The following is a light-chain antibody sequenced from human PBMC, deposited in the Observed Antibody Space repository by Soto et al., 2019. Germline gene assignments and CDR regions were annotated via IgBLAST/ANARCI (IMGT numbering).Light chain of an antibody. CDR2: GAS. Sequence: EIVLTQSPGTLSLSPGERATLSCRASQSVNNNYLAWYQQKPGQAPRLHIYGASSRATGIPDRFSGSGSGTDFTLTISRLEPEDFAVYYCQQYGSSQYTFGQGTKLEIK. CDR1: QSVNNNY. CDR3: QQYGSSQYT. J-gene: IGKJ2*01. V-gene: IGKV3-20*01.